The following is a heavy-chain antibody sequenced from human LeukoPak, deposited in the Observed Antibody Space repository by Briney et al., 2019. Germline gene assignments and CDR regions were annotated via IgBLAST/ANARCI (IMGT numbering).Heavy chain of an antibody. V-gene: IGHV4-59*08. CDR2: IYYSGST. CDR3: ARRPPQWFGELLPGDAFDI. J-gene: IGHJ3*02. D-gene: IGHD3-10*01. CDR1: GGSFSGYF. Sequence: PSETLSLTCAVYGGSFSGYFWSWIRQPPGKGLEWIGYIYYSGSTNYNPSLKSRVTISVDTSKNQFSLKLSSVTAADTAVYYCARRPPQWFGELLPGDAFDIWGQGTMVTVSS.